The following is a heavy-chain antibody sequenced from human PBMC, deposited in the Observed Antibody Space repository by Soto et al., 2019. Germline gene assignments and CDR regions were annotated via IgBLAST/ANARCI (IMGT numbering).Heavy chain of an antibody. D-gene: IGHD3-10*01. V-gene: IGHV3-30*18. CDR2: ISYDRRHK. CDR1: GFTFSTYG. Sequence: QVQLAESGGGVVQPGRSLRLSCAASGFTFSTYGMHWVLQAPGKGLKWVAGISYDRRHKYYAETVKGRITISTDNSKNTLYLQMNSIRAEDTAVYYCAKDLKWITMDRGVIRSYGMDVWGQGTTVTVSS. CDR3: AKDLKWITMDRGVIRSYGMDV. J-gene: IGHJ6*02.